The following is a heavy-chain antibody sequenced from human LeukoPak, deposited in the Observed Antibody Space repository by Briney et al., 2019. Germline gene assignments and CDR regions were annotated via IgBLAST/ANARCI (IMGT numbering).Heavy chain of an antibody. Sequence: ASVKVSCKASGYTFTGYYMHWVRQAPGQGLEWMGWINPNSGGTNYEQKFQGRVTMTRDTSISTAYMELSRLRSDDTAVYYCARDRPYGEYYYGMDVWGQGTTVTVSS. CDR2: INPNSGGT. J-gene: IGHJ6*02. D-gene: IGHD4-17*01. CDR3: ARDRPYGEYYYGMDV. V-gene: IGHV1-2*02. CDR1: GYTFTGYY.